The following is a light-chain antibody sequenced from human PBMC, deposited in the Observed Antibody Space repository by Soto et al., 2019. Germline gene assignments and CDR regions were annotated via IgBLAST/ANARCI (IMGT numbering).Light chain of an antibody. CDR3: QQYNNWPPMT. Sequence: EIVMTQSPATLSVSPGERATLSCRASQSVSGNLAWYQQKPGQAPRLLIYDASTRATGIPARFSGSGSGTEFTLSISSLQSEDFAIYYCQQYNNWPPMTFGQGTRLEIK. CDR1: QSVSGN. J-gene: IGKJ5*01. CDR2: DAS. V-gene: IGKV3-15*01.